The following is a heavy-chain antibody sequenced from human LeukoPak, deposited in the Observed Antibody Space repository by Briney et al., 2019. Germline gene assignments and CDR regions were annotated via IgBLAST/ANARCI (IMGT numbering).Heavy chain of an antibody. CDR1: GGSFSGYY. J-gene: IGHJ4*02. D-gene: IGHD6-19*01. CDR3: ARSGYSSGWYDY. Sequence: SETLSLTCAVYGGSFSGYYWSWIRQPPGKGLEWIGEINHSGSTNYNPSLKSRVTISVDTSKNQFSLKLSSVTAADTAVYYCARSGYSSGWYDYWGQGTLATVSS. CDR2: INHSGST. V-gene: IGHV4-34*01.